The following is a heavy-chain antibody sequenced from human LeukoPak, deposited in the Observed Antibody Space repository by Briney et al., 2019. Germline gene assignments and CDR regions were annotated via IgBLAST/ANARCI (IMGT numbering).Heavy chain of an antibody. CDR3: ARLGAYYYGSGTGNWFDP. D-gene: IGHD3-10*01. CDR1: VGSISSYY. CDR2: IYYSGST. Sequence: SETLSLTRTVSVGSISSYYWSWIRQPPGKGLEWSGYIYYSGSTNYNPSLKSRVAISVDTSKNQFSLKLSSVTAADTAVYYCARLGAYYYGSGTGNWFDPWGQGTLVTVSS. J-gene: IGHJ5*02. V-gene: IGHV4-59*01.